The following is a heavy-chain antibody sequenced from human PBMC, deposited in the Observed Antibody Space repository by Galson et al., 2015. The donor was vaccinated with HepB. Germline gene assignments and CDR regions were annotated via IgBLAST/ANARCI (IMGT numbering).Heavy chain of an antibody. CDR3: VGAHMPGPWGDC. CDR2: ISAKKGNT. D-gene: IGHD7-27*01. Sequence: SVKVSCKASGYSFSNYGITWVRQVSGQGLEWMGWISAKKGNTNYAQRFQDRVVMTTDTSTSTAFMELRSLSSDDTAVYYCVGAHMPGPWGDCWGQGTPVTVSS. V-gene: IGHV1-18*01. J-gene: IGHJ4*02. CDR1: GYSFSNYG.